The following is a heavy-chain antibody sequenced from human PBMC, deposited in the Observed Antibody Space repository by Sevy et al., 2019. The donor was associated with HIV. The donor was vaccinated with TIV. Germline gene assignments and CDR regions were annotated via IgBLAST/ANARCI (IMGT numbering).Heavy chain of an antibody. CDR2: ISYDGSNK. D-gene: IGHD5-18*01. CDR1: GFTFSSYG. CDR3: AKDVDTAMVGY. V-gene: IGHV3-30*18. J-gene: IGHJ4*02. Sequence: GGSLRLSCAASGFTFSSYGMHWVRQAPGKGLEWVAVISYDGSNKYYADSVKGRFTISRDNSKNTLYLKMNSLRAEDTAGYYCAKDVDTAMVGYWGQGTLVTVSS.